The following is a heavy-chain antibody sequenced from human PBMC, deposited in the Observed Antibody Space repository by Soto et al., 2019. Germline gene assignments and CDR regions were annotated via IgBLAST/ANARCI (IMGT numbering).Heavy chain of an antibody. CDR3: AKDSRLPGFGLLIHAFDI. CDR2: ISGSLGSA. V-gene: IGHV3-23*01. D-gene: IGHD3-3*01. CDR1: GFTFNDYA. J-gene: IGHJ3*02. Sequence: PGGSLRLSCAVSGFTFNDYAMSWVRQAPGKGLEWVSTISGSLGSAYYAASVEGRFTISGDNSNNTLYLQMNSLRVEDTATYYRAKDSRLPGFGLLIHAFDIWGHGTMVTVSS.